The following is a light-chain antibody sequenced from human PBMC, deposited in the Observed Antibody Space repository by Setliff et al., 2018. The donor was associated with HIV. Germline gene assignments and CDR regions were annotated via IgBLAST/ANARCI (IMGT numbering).Light chain of an antibody. Sequence: QSVLTQPPSVSGTPGQRVTISCTGTRSDVGGYNYVSWYQQHPGKAPKLMIYHVNKRPSGFSHRFSGSKSGNTASLTISGLQAEDEADYYCSSYTTSTFDVVFGGGTQLTVL. CDR3: SSYTTSTFDVV. J-gene: IGLJ2*01. CDR2: HVN. V-gene: IGLV2-14*01. CDR1: RSDVGGYNY.